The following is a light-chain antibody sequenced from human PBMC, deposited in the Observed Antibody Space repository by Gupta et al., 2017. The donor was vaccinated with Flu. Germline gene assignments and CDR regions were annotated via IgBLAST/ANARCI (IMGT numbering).Light chain of an antibody. CDR3: CSYAGSSTPNWV. CDR2: EVN. J-gene: IGLJ3*02. V-gene: IGLV2-23*02. CDR1: SSDVGNYNL. Sequence: QSALTQPASVSGSPGQSITISCTGTSSDVGNYNLVSWYQQHPGKAPKLIIYEVNKRPSGVSNRFSGSKSGNTASLTISGLQAEDEADYYCCSYAGSSTPNWVFGGGTKLTVL.